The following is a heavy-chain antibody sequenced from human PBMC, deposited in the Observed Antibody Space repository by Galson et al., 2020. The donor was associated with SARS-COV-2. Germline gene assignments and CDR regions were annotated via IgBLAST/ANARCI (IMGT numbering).Heavy chain of an antibody. J-gene: IGHJ5*02. Sequence: GGSLRLSCAASGFTFRNYGMHWVRQPPGKGLEWVAAISKDGRVKYYADSVEGRITLSRDNSKNTPYLQINSLRPDDTAMCYCAKEWYSGGRGAAWEAWGQGALVTVSS. CDR3: AKEWYSGGRGAAWEA. CDR1: GFTFRNYG. CDR2: ISKDGRVK. D-gene: IGHD1-26*01. V-gene: IGHV3-30*18.